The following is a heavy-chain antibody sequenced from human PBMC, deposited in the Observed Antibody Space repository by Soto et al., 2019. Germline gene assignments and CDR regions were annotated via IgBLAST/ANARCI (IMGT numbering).Heavy chain of an antibody. J-gene: IGHJ5*02. CDR1: GFTFSNYA. V-gene: IGHV3-23*01. D-gene: IGHD6-13*01. CDR3: AKGPWQPTHCFYP. Sequence: PGGSLRLSCAASGFTFSNYAMSWVRQAPGKGLEWVSAIGGGGVPTYRADSVKGRFTISRDNSKNTLYLQMNSLRAEDTAVYYCAKGPWQPTHCFYPCGLGTLVPVSS. CDR2: IGGGGVPT.